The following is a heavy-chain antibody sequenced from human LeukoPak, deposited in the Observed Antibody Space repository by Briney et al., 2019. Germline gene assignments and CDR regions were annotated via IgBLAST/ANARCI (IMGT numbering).Heavy chain of an antibody. CDR1: GFTFTSHA. CDR2: ISRGSGHI. V-gene: IGHV3-21*01. J-gene: IGHJ4*02. D-gene: IGHD6-13*01. CDR3: VPQYSSPNFVG. Sequence: PGGSLRLSCAASGFTFTSHAMHWVRQAPGKGLEWVSSISRGSGHIYYADSVKGRFTISRDNARNSVYLQMNSLRADDTAVYYCVPQYSSPNFVGWGQGTLVTVSS.